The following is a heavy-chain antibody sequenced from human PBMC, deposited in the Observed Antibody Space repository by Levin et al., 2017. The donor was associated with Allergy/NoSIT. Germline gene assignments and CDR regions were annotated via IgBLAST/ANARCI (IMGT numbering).Heavy chain of an antibody. J-gene: IGHJ6*02. Sequence: GGSLRLSCAASGFSFSNAYMHWVRQAPGKGLEWVGHIMRESDGGTVEYAAPVNGRFTISRDDPKNTLYLQMSSLKTDDTAVYYCYGSRSSRGVDVWGQGTTVTVSS. CDR3: YGSRSSRGVDV. CDR1: GFSFSNAY. V-gene: IGHV3-15*07. D-gene: IGHD3-10*01. CDR2: IMRESDGGTV.